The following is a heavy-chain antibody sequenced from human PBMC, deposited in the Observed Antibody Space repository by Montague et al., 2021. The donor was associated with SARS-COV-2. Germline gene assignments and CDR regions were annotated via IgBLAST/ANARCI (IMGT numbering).Heavy chain of an antibody. V-gene: IGHV4-39*02. D-gene: IGHD3-16*01. J-gene: IGHJ6*02. CDR2: LYNGGTT. CDR1: GGSISSSTYY. Sequence: SETLSLTCNVSGGSISSSTYYWGWILQPPGKGLEWIGNLYNGGTTYYSPSLKSRVTISVDTSKNHFSLNMASVTAADTAVYYCARTSKLRESSSGNYYYHAMDVWGQGTTVTVSS. CDR3: ARTSKLRESSSGNYYYHAMDV.